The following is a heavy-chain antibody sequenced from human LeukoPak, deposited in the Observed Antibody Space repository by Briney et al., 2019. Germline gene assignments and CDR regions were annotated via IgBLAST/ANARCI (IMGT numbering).Heavy chain of an antibody. CDR3: ARGSHYFDF. Sequence: PGGSLRLSCAASGFTFSVYEMNWVRQAPGKGLEWLSYISDSGRTIYYADSVNGRFTISRDNGKNSGYLQMNSLRVEDTAIYFCARGSHYFDFWGQGTLVTVSS. CDR2: ISDSGRTI. V-gene: IGHV3-48*03. J-gene: IGHJ4*02. CDR1: GFTFSVYE.